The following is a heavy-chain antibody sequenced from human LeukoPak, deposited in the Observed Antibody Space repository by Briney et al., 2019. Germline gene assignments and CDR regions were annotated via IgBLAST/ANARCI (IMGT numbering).Heavy chain of an antibody. CDR3: ARDHCSATSCYEDYYNGLDV. Sequence: ASVKVSCKASGYTFTAYYLQWVRLAPGQGLEWMGWINPKSGGTEYAQRFQGRVTMTRDTSTSTAYMELSRLRSDDTAVYYCARDHCSATSCYEDYYNGLDVWGQGTTVTVSS. CDR2: INPKSGGT. D-gene: IGHD2-2*01. J-gene: IGHJ6*02. CDR1: GYTFTAYY. V-gene: IGHV1-2*02.